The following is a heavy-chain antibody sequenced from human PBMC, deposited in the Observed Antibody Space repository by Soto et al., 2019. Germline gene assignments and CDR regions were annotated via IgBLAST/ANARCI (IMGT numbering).Heavy chain of an antibody. V-gene: IGHV4-59*01. CDR3: ARHPGYNWLDP. D-gene: IGHD3-10*01. CDR1: GGSISSYY. J-gene: IGHJ5*02. CDR2: IYYSGST. Sequence: PSETLSLTCTVSGGSISSYYWSWIRQPPGKGLEWIGYIYYSGSTNYNPSLKSRVTISVDTSKNQFSLKLSSVTAADTAVYYCARHPGYNWLDPWGQGTLVTVSS.